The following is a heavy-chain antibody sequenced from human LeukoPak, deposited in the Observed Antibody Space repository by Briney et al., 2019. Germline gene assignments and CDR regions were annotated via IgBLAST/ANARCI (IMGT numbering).Heavy chain of an antibody. D-gene: IGHD2-15*01. J-gene: IGHJ4*02. Sequence: GASVKVSCKASGYTFTGYYMHWVRQAPGQGLEWMGWINPNSGGTNYAQKFQGRVTMTRDTSISTAYMELGRLRSDDTAVYYCARAAGVVAATPLDYWGQGPLVTVSS. CDR3: ARAAGVVAATPLDY. CDR2: INPNSGGT. V-gene: IGHV1-2*02. CDR1: GYTFTGYY.